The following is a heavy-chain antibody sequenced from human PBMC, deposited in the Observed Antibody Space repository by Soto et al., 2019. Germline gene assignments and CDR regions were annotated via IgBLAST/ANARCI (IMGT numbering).Heavy chain of an antibody. J-gene: IGHJ6*02. CDR3: ARDSLLGGYYYYGMDV. Sequence: SETLSLTCAVYGGSFSGYYWSWIRQPPGKGLEWIGEINHSGSTNYNPSLKSRVTISVDTSKNQFSLKLSSVTAADTAVYYCARDSLLGGYYYYGMDVWGQGTTVTVSS. D-gene: IGHD3-16*01. CDR2: INHSGST. V-gene: IGHV4-34*01. CDR1: GGSFSGYY.